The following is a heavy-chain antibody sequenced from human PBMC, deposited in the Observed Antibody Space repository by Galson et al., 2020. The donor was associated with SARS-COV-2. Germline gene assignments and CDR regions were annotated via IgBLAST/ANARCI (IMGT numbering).Heavy chain of an antibody. V-gene: IGHV3-74*01. CDR1: GFTFSSYW. D-gene: IGHD7-27*01. J-gene: IGHJ6*02. Sequence: GGSLRLSCAASGFTFSSYWMHWVRQVPGKGLVWVSRIDSDGSSTSYADSVKGRFTISRDNAKNTLYLQMNSLRAEDTAVYYCAREQTWGLDSGMDVWGQGTTVTVSS. CDR3: AREQTWGLDSGMDV. CDR2: IDSDGSST.